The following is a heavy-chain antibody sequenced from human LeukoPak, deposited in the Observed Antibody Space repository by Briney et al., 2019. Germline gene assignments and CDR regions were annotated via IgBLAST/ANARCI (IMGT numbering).Heavy chain of an antibody. J-gene: IGHJ4*02. CDR1: GFTFSTSA. CDR2: IKSKTDGGTT. D-gene: IGHD3-10*01. V-gene: IGHV3-15*01. CDR3: TTDVNYLDDY. Sequence: GKSLRLSCVVSGFTFSTSALSWVRQAPGKGLEWVGRIKSKTDGGTTDYAAPVKGRFTISRDDSKNTLYLQMNSLKTEDTAVYYCTTDVNYLDDYWGQGTLVTVSS.